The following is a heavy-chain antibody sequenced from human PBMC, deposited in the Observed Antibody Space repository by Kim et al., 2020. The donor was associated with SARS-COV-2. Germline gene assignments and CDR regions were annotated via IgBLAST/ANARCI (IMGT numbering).Heavy chain of an antibody. CDR2: IRSKAYGGTT. V-gene: IGHV3-49*03. J-gene: IGHJ6*02. CDR1: GFTFGDYA. Sequence: GGSLRLSCTASGFTFGDYAMSWFRQAPGKGLEWVGFIRSKAYGGTTEYAASVKGRFTISRDDSKSIAYLQMNSLKTEDTAVYYCTRDLKTYYYDSSGYYGMDVWGQGTTVTVSS. D-gene: IGHD3-22*01. CDR3: TRDLKTYYYDSSGYYGMDV.